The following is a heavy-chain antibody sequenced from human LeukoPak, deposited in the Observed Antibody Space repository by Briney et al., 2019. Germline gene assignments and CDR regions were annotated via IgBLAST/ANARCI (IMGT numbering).Heavy chain of an antibody. D-gene: IGHD3-16*02. V-gene: IGHV1-24*01. CDR1: GYTLTELS. Sequence: ASVKVSCKVSGYTLTELSMLWVRQAPGKGLEWMGCFDPEDGETIYAQKFQGRVTMTEDTSTDTAYMELSSLRSEDTAVYYCATDLPYDYVWGSYPYWGQGTLVTVSS. J-gene: IGHJ4*02. CDR3: ATDLPYDYVWGSYPY. CDR2: FDPEDGET.